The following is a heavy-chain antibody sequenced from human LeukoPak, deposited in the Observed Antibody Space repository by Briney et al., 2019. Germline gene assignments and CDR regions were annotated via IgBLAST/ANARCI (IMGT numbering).Heavy chain of an antibody. J-gene: IGHJ4*02. V-gene: IGHV2-5*01. CDR3: AHRRLERGSTVTTGFDY. Sequence: KESGPTLVKPTQTLTLTCTFSGFSLSTSGVGVGWIRQPPGKALEWLALIYWNDDKPYSPSLKSRLTITKDTSKNQVVLTMTNMGPADTAIYYCAHRRLERGSTVTTGFDYWGQGALVTVSS. CDR1: GFSLSTSGVG. CDR2: IYWNDDK. D-gene: IGHD4-17*01.